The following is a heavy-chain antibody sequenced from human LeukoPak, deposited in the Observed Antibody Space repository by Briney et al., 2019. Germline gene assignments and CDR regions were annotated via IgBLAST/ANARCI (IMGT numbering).Heavy chain of an antibody. CDR2: IWYDGSNK. CDR1: GFTFSSYG. CDR3: ARAAYGDYDNFDY. J-gene: IGHJ4*02. Sequence: GGSLRLSCAASGFTFSSYGMHWVRQAPGKGLEWVAVIWYDGSNKYYADSVKGRFTIPRDNSKNTLYLQMNSLRAEDTAVYYCARAAYGDYDNFDYWGQGTLVTVSS. D-gene: IGHD4-17*01. V-gene: IGHV3-33*01.